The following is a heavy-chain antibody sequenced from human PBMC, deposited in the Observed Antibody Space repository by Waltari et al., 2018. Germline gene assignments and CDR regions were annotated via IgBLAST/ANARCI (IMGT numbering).Heavy chain of an antibody. V-gene: IGHV4-38-2*02. CDR1: GYSISSGYY. CDR2: IYHSGST. J-gene: IGHJ3*02. Sequence: QEQLQESGPGLVKPSETLSLTCTVSGYSISSGYYWGWIRQPPGKGLEWIGSIYHSGSTYYNPSLKSRVTISVDTSKNQFSLKLSSVTAADTAVYYCARVHGSDSGAFDIWGQGTMVTVSS. CDR3: ARVHGSDSGAFDI. D-gene: IGHD3-10*01.